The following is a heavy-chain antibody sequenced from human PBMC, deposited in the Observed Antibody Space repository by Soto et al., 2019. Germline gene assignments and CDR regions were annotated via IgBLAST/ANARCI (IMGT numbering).Heavy chain of an antibody. Sequence: EVQLVESGGGLVQPGRSLRLSCAASGFTFDDYAMHWVRQAPGKGLEWVSGISWNSGSVGYADSVKGRFTISRDNTRNSLCLQMNSLRPEDTAFYYCAKDGFSGNSTNWFDPWGQGTLVTVSS. J-gene: IGHJ5*02. CDR1: GFTFDDYA. CDR3: AKDGFSGNSTNWFDP. D-gene: IGHD3-10*01. V-gene: IGHV3-9*01. CDR2: ISWNSGSV.